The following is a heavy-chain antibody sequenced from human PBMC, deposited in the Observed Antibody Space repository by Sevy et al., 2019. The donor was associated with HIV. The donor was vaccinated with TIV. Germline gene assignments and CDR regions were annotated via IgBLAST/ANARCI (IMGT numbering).Heavy chain of an antibody. CDR1: GYTFTSYD. CDR3: ARTEPGIAAYGMDV. Sequence: ASVKVSCKASGYTFTSYDINWVRQATGQGLEWMGWMNPNSGNTGYTQKFQGRVTMTRNISKSTAYMELSSLRSEDTAVYYCARTEPGIAAYGMDVWGQGTTVTVSS. CDR2: MNPNSGNT. V-gene: IGHV1-8*01. D-gene: IGHD6-13*01. J-gene: IGHJ6*02.